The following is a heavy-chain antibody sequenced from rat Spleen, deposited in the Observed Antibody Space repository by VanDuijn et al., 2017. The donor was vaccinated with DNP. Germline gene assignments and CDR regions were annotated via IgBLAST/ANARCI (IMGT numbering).Heavy chain of an antibody. CDR2: ISYDNTNT. J-gene: IGHJ2*01. Sequence: EVQLVESGGGLVQPGGSLKLSCAASGFTFSDYNMAWVRQAPKKGLEWVATISYDNTNTYYRDSVKGRFTISRDNAKSTLYLQMDSRRSEDTATYYCARYGGHYWGQGVMVTVAS. CDR3: ARYGGHY. CDR1: GFTFSDYN. D-gene: IGHD1-11*01. V-gene: IGHV5-7*01.